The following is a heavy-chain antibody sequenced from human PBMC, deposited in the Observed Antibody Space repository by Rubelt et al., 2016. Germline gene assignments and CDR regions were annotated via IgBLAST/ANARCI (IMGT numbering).Heavy chain of an antibody. D-gene: IGHD3/OR15-3a*01. CDR1: GYSFTSYW. CDR3: AGSESHFDFRKVYYVPDSFDH. Sequence: EVQLVQSGAEVKKPGESLRISCKGSGYSFTSYWISWVRQMPGKGLEWMGKIDPSDSYTNYSPSFQGHVTISADKSITTAYLQWSSLKASDTAMYYCAGSESHFDFRKVYYVPDSFDHWGQGTLVTVSS. CDR2: IDPSDSYT. J-gene: IGHJ4*02. V-gene: IGHV5-10-1*01.